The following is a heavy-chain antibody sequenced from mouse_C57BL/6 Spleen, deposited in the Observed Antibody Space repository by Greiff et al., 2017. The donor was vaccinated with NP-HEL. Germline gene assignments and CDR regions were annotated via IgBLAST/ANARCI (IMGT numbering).Heavy chain of an antibody. CDR2: IYPSDSET. CDR3: ARDSNYRYWYFDV. V-gene: IGHV1-61*01. CDR1: GYTFTSYW. Sequence: QVQLKQPGAELVRPGSSVKLSCKASGYTFTSYWMDWVKQRPGQGLEWIGNIYPSDSETHYNQKFKDKATLTVDKSSSTAYMQLSSLTSADSAVYYCARDSNYRYWYFDVWGTGTTVTVSS. J-gene: IGHJ1*03. D-gene: IGHD2-5*01.